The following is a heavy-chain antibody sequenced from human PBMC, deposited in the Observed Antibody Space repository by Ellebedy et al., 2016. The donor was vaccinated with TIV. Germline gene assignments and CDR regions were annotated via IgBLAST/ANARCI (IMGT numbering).Heavy chain of an antibody. J-gene: IGHJ4*03. CDR1: GFSFSSYS. V-gene: IGHV3-7*01. CDR3: ARDQGWAYPGSTRFDY. CDR2: IKQDGSEK. Sequence: PGGSLRLSCAVSGFSFSSYSMNWVRQAPGKGPEWVANIKQDGSEKWYVDSVKGRFTISRDNAKNSLFLQMSSLRVEDTAVYYCARDQGWAYPGSTRFDYWGQGTLVTVSS. D-gene: IGHD3-10*01.